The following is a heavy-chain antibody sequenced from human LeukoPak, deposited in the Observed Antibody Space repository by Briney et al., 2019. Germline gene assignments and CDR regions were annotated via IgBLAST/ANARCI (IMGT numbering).Heavy chain of an antibody. D-gene: IGHD4-17*01. V-gene: IGHV1-24*01. CDR1: GYTLTELS. J-gene: IGHJ4*02. CDR2: FDPEDGET. CDR3: ATGSRARLDYGDYGYY. Sequence: ASVKVSCKVSGYTLTELSMHWVRQAPGKGLEWMGGFDPEDGETIYAHKFQGRVTMTEDTSTDTAYMELSSLRSEDTAVYYCATGSRARLDYGDYGYYWGQGTLVTVSS.